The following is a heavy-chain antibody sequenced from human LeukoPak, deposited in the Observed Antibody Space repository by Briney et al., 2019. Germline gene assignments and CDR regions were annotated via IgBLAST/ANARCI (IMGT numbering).Heavy chain of an antibody. Sequence: PGGSLRLSCAASGFSFSRFAMSWVRQAPGKGLEWVSAISDSGGRINYADSVKGRFTISRDNSKNTLYLQMNSLRAEDTAVYYCARGGDIVVVPAAMSLDYWGQGTLVTVSS. V-gene: IGHV3-23*01. D-gene: IGHD2-2*01. CDR3: ARGGDIVVVPAAMSLDY. CDR1: GFSFSRFA. J-gene: IGHJ4*02. CDR2: ISDSGGRI.